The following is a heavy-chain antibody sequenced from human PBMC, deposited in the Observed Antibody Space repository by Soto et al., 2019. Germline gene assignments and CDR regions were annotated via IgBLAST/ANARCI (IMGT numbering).Heavy chain of an antibody. CDR1: GFIFSDYA. CDR3: AKARHSTSWYGLEADL. V-gene: IGHV3-30*09. Sequence: QVQLVESGGGVVQPGRALRLSCAASGFIFSDYAMHWVRQAPGKGLEWVAVISYGGDNKYYADSVRGRFAISRDNLKNPLDLQMNSLNPDDTAVYHCAKARHSTSWYGLEADLWGQGNLVTVSS. D-gene: IGHD6-13*01. J-gene: IGHJ4*02. CDR2: ISYGGDNK.